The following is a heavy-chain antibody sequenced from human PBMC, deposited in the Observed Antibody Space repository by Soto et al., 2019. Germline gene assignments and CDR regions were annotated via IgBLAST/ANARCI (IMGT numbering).Heavy chain of an antibody. J-gene: IGHJ6*02. CDR2: INHSGST. CDR1: GGSFSGYY. Sequence: SETLSLTCAVYGGSFSGYYWSWIRQPPGKGLEWIGEINHSGSTNYNPSLKSRVTISVDTSKNQFSLKLSSVTAADTAVYYCARDTTVTKGGYYYGMDVWGQGTTVTVSS. CDR3: ARDTTVTKGGYYYGMDV. D-gene: IGHD4-4*01. V-gene: IGHV4-34*01.